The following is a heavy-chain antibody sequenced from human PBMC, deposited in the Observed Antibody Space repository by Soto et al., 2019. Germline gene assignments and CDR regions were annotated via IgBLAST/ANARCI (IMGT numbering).Heavy chain of an antibody. CDR3: ATSSVAGTAFDS. Sequence: QVQLVQSGAEVKKPGASVKVSCKASHYSFTSYGISWVRQAPGQGLEWVGWISGYNGNTNYAQRHQGRVTMTADTPTSTGYMELRSLRSEDTAVYYCATSSVAGTAFDSWGQVPLLTVSS. D-gene: IGHD6-19*01. CDR1: HYSFTSYG. J-gene: IGHJ4*02. V-gene: IGHV1-18*01. CDR2: ISGYNGNT.